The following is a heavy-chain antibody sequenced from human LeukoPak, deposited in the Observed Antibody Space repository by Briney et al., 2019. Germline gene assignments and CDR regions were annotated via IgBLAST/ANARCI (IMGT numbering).Heavy chain of an antibody. Sequence: SETLSLTCTVSGGSISSGYYWGWIRQPPGKGLEWIGSIYHSGSTYYNPSLKSRVTISVDTSKNQCSLKLSSVTAADTAVYYCARVSIIVGAQGGYYFDYWGQGTLVTVSS. CDR3: ARVSIIVGAQGGYYFDY. CDR1: GGSISSGYY. J-gene: IGHJ4*02. V-gene: IGHV4-38-2*02. D-gene: IGHD1-26*01. CDR2: IYHSGST.